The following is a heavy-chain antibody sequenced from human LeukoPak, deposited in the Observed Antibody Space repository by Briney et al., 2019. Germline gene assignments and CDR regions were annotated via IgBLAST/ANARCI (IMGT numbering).Heavy chain of an antibody. CDR3: ARDPLQWEPYYGMDV. CDR1: GFTVSSNY. Sequence: GGSLRLSCAASGFTVSSNYMSWVRQAPGKGLEWVSVIYSGGSTYYADSVKGRFTISRDNAKNSLYLQMNSLRAEDTAVYYCARDPLQWEPYYGMDVWGQGTTVTVSS. J-gene: IGHJ6*02. CDR2: IYSGGST. V-gene: IGHV3-53*01. D-gene: IGHD1-26*01.